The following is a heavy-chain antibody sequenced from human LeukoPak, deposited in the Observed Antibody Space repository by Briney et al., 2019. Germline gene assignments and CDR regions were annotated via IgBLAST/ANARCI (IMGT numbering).Heavy chain of an antibody. Sequence: ASVKVSCKASGGTFSSYSVSWVRQAPGQGPEWMGTIIPMFGTTKYPQKFQDRATMTTDESTTTVYMELSGLRSEDTAVYYCARPMSGRWLEPPFDFWGQGTLVTVSS. CDR2: IIPMFGTT. CDR1: GGTFSSYS. J-gene: IGHJ4*02. D-gene: IGHD5-24*01. V-gene: IGHV1-69*05. CDR3: ARPMSGRWLEPPFDF.